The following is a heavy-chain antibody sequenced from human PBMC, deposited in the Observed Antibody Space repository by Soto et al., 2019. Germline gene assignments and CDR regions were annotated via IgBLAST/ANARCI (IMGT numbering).Heavy chain of an antibody. V-gene: IGHV4-61*08. CDR1: GASVNSRDYH. D-gene: IGHD3-10*01. J-gene: IGHJ4*02. Sequence: QVQLQESGPGLVKPSETLSLTCTVSGASVNSRDYHWSWIRQPPGRGLEWTGQVQNGGPTDFDSSSLKSRLTFSMDASKNQSSLKLNSVTAADPAIYYCAVLLRGGGGDGNWGQGTLVIVSS. CDR2: VQNGGPT. CDR3: AVLLRGGGGDGN.